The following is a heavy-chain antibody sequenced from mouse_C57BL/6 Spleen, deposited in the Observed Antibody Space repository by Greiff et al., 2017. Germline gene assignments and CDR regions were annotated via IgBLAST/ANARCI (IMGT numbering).Heavy chain of an antibody. CDR2: IDPEDGDT. V-gene: IGHV14-1*01. J-gene: IGHJ1*03. CDR3: TTTTVVATICYFDV. CDR1: GFNIKDYY. Sequence: VQLQQSGAELVRPGASVKLSCTASGFNIKDYYMHWVKQRPEQGLEWIGRIDPEDGDTESASKFQGKATMTANTSSNTAYLQLSSLTSEDTAVYYCTTTTVVATICYFDVWGTGTTVTVSS. D-gene: IGHD1-1*01.